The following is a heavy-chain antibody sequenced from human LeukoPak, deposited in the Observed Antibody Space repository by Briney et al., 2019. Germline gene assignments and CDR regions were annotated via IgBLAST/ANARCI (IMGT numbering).Heavy chain of an antibody. Sequence: GGSLRLSCAASGFTFDDYAMHWVRQAPGKGLEWVSGISWNSGSIGYADSVKGRFTISRDNAKNSLYLQMNSLGAEDMALYYCAKDRGIVGDREGAFDIWGQGTMVTVSS. CDR2: ISWNSGSI. J-gene: IGHJ3*02. CDR3: AKDRGIVGDREGAFDI. V-gene: IGHV3-9*03. CDR1: GFTFDDYA. D-gene: IGHD1-26*01.